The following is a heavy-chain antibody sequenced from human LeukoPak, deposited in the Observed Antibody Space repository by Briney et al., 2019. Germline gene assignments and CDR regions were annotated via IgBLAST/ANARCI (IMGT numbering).Heavy chain of an antibody. J-gene: IGHJ4*02. CDR2: ISAYNGNT. Sequence: ASVKVSCKASGYTFTSYGISWVRQAPGQGLEWMGWISAYNGNTNYAQKLQGRVTMTTDTSTSTAYMELRSLRSDDTAVYYCARTQSITGYSSSWPPDYWGQGTLVTVSS. V-gene: IGHV1-18*01. D-gene: IGHD6-13*01. CDR3: ARTQSITGYSSSWPPDY. CDR1: GYTFTSYG.